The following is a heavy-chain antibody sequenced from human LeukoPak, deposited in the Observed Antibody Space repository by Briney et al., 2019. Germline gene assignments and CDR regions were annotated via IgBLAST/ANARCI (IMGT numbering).Heavy chain of an antibody. Sequence: SETLSLTCSVSSGSISPYYWSWIRQPPGKGLEWIGYIYSSGSVNYNPSLKSRVTISVDTSKNHFSLKLSSVTAADTAVYYCARMGGYSGYATHWGQGTLVTVSS. CDR1: SGSISPYY. CDR3: ARMGGYSGYATH. CDR2: IYSSGSV. D-gene: IGHD5-12*01. V-gene: IGHV4-59*08. J-gene: IGHJ4*02.